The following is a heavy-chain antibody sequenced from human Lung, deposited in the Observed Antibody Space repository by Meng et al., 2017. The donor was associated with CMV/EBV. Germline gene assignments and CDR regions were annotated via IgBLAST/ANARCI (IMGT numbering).Heavy chain of an antibody. J-gene: IGHJ4*02. V-gene: IGHV4-39*01. CDR3: AKQGARSVETTMVPYGEFDY. CDR2: VYYTGRA. Sequence: SXTXSLXCIVSGGSISSGDYYWGWIRQSPGKALEWIGSVYYTGRADYSPSLKNRVTISVDTSRNQFSLNLHSVTAADTALYYGAKQGARSVETTMVPYGEFDYXGQGALVTVSS. CDR1: GGSISSGDYY. D-gene: IGHD5-18*01.